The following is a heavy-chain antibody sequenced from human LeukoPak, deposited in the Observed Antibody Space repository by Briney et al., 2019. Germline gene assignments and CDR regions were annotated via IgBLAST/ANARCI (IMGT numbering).Heavy chain of an antibody. Sequence: PGRSLRLSRAASGFTYSHYGMHWVRQAPGKGLEWVAVIWSDATEKYYGDAVKGRFTTSRDNSRNTLYLQMNSLRAEDTAVYYCAKDAQRGFDYSNSLENWGQGTLVTVSS. CDR3: AKDAQRGFDYSNSLEN. CDR1: GFTYSHYG. J-gene: IGHJ4*02. D-gene: IGHD4-11*01. V-gene: IGHV3-33*06. CDR2: IWSDATEK.